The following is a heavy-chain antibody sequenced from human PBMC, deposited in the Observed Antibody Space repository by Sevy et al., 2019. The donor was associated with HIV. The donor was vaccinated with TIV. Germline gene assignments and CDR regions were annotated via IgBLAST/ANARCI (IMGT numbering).Heavy chain of an antibody. J-gene: IGHJ4*02. CDR3: VRDDRDGYFDY. CDR2: INPDSGGP. V-gene: IGHV1-2*02. CDR1: GYTYTGYY. Sequence: ASVKVSCKASGYTYTGYYMHWVRLAPGQGLEWMGWINPDSGGPNYAPKFQGRVTLTRDTSISTAYMELSRLKSDDTAVYYCVRDDRDGYFDYWGQGTLVTVSS.